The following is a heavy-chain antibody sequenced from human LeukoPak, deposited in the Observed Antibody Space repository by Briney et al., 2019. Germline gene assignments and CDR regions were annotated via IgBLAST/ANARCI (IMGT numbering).Heavy chain of an antibody. D-gene: IGHD3-3*01. V-gene: IGHV4-39*07. CDR2: IYYSGSA. CDR3: ARDLVDTIFGVVAAQYYYMDV. Sequence: PSETLSLTCTVSGGSISSSSHYWGWIRQPPGKGLEWIGSIYYSGSAYYNPSLKSRVTMSVDTSKNQFSLKLSSVTAADTAVYYCARDLVDTIFGVVAAQYYYMDVWGKGTTVTVSS. J-gene: IGHJ6*03. CDR1: GGSISSSSHY.